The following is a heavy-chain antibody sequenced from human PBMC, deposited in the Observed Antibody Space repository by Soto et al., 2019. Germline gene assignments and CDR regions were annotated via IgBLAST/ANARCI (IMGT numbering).Heavy chain of an antibody. CDR1: GGSISSYY. D-gene: IGHD3-9*01. CDR2: IYYSGST. CDR3: AREKIFGPTDV. Sequence: SETLSLTCTVSGGSISSYYWSWIRQPPGKGLEWIGYIYYSGSTNYNPSLKSRVTISVDTSKNQFSLKLNSVTAADTAVYYCAREKIFGPTDVWGQGTTVTVSS. J-gene: IGHJ6*02. V-gene: IGHV4-59*01.